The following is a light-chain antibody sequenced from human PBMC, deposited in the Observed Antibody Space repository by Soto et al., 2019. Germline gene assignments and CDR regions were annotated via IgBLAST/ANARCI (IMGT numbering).Light chain of an antibody. Sequence: EIVLTQSPATLSLSPGERVSLSCRASQSVNTYLAWYQQKPGQAPRLLIYDASSRATGIPARFSGSGSGTDFTLTFSSLEPEDFAIYYCQQRSSWPLTFGHGTRVEI. CDR2: DAS. CDR1: QSVNTY. CDR3: QQRSSWPLT. J-gene: IGKJ1*01. V-gene: IGKV3-11*01.